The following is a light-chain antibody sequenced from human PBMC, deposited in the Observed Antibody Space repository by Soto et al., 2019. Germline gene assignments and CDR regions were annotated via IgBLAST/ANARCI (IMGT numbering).Light chain of an antibody. CDR1: QSVSSY. CDR2: AAS. V-gene: IGKV3-11*01. CDR3: QQRSNWPLT. J-gene: IGKJ4*01. Sequence: EIVLTQSPATLSLSPGERATLSCRASQSVSSYLAWYQQKPSQAPRLLIYAASNSATGIPAWLSGNGSGTAFTLTISSLEPEVFAVYYCQQRSNWPLTFGGGTKVEIK.